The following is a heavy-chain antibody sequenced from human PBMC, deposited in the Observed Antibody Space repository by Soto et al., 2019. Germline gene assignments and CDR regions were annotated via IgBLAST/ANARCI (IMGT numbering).Heavy chain of an antibody. Sequence: GGSLRLSCAASGFTFSGYAMSWVRQAPGKGLEWVSAISGSGGSTYYADSVKGRFTISRDNSKNTLYLQMNSLRAEDTAVYYCANPEGGDSSGYYYLYWGQGTLVTVSS. CDR3: ANPEGGDSSGYYYLY. D-gene: IGHD3-22*01. J-gene: IGHJ4*02. CDR2: ISGSGGST. CDR1: GFTFSGYA. V-gene: IGHV3-23*01.